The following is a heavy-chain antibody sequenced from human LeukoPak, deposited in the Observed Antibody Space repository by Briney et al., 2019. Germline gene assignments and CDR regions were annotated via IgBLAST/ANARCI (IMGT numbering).Heavy chain of an antibody. CDR1: GFTVSTYG. CDR2: ISSDGSNT. D-gene: IGHD3-10*01. Sequence: GGSLGLSSAASGFTVSTYGMHWVPQAPGKGLEGVADISSDGSNTYHADSVKGRFTISRDNSKNTLYLQMNSLRAEDTAVYHCAKETMVRGVIIRSFDYWGQGTLVTVSS. V-gene: IGHV3-30*18. CDR3: AKETMVRGVIIRSFDY. J-gene: IGHJ4*02.